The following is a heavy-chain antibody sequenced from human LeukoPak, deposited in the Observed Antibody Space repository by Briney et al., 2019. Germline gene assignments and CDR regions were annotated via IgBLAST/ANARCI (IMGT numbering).Heavy chain of an antibody. CDR1: GGSISSSSYY. CDR2: IYYSGST. V-gene: IGHV4-39*07. Sequence: SETLSLTCTVSGGSISSSSYYWGWIRQPPGKGLEWIGSIYYSGSTYYNPSLKSRVTISVDTSKNQFSLKLSSVTAADTAVYYCARDPYSSSWYRVKNQGNWFDPWGQGTLVTVSS. CDR3: ARDPYSSSWYRVKNQGNWFDP. J-gene: IGHJ5*02. D-gene: IGHD6-13*01.